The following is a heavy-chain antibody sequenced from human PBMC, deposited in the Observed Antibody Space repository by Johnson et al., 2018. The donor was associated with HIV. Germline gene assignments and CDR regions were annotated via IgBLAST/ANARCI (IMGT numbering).Heavy chain of an antibody. Sequence: VQLVESGGGLVQPGGSLRLSCAASGFTFSSYEMNWVRQAPGKGLEWVSYISSSGSTISYADSVKGRFTISRDNAKNSLYLQMNSLRAEDTAVYYCARDRSLDAFDIWGQGTMVTVSS. CDR1: GFTFSSYE. CDR3: ARDRSLDAFDI. V-gene: IGHV3-48*03. J-gene: IGHJ3*02. CDR2: ISSSGSTI.